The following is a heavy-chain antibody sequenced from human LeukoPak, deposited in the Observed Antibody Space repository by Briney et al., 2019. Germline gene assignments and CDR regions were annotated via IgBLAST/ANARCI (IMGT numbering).Heavy chain of an antibody. Sequence: SETLSLTCTVSGGSISSYYWSWIRQPAGKGLEWIGRIYTSGSTNYNPSLKSRVTISVDTSKNQFSLKLSSVTAADTAVYYCARGRHYCSSTSCSYFDYWGQGTLVTVSS. V-gene: IGHV4-4*07. CDR3: ARGRHYCSSTSCSYFDY. CDR1: GGSISSYY. CDR2: IYTSGST. J-gene: IGHJ4*02. D-gene: IGHD2-2*01.